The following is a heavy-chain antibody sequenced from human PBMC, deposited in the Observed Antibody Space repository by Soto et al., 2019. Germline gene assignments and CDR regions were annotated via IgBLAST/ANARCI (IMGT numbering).Heavy chain of an antibody. V-gene: IGHV4-4*02. J-gene: IGHJ4*02. CDR1: GGSISSSYW. Sequence: QVQLQESGPGLVKPSGTLSLTCAVSGGSISSSYWWNWVRQPPGKGLEWIGEIYQSGSPNYNPSLKSGVTISVHKSKNQFYRKLSSVTAADTAVYYCARDGGYGASSYYFEYWGQGTLVTVSS. CDR3: ARDGGYGASSYYFEY. D-gene: IGHD5-12*01. CDR2: IYQSGSP.